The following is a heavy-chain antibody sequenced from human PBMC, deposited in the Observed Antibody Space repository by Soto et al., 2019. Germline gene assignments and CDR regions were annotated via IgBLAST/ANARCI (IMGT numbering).Heavy chain of an antibody. CDR3: ARGPPFH. CDR2: IYHSGST. CDR1: GGSISSGGYS. Sequence: SETLSLTWAVSGGSISSGGYSWSWIRQPPGKGLEWIGYIYHSGSTYYNPSLKSRVTISVDRSKNQFSLKLSSVTAADTAVYYCARGPPFHWGQGTLVTVSS. V-gene: IGHV4-30-2*01. J-gene: IGHJ4*02. D-gene: IGHD3-16*01.